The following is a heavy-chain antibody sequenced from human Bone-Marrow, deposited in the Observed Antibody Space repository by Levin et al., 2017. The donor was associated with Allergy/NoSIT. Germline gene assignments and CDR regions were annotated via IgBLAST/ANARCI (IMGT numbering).Heavy chain of an antibody. D-gene: IGHD1-14*01. V-gene: IGHV4-59*08. CDR3: SSRNLRNAFDV. CDR1: GGSINSYY. Sequence: PSETLSLTCSVSGGSINSYYWSWIRQPPGKGLEWIAYIFYTSTSNYNPSLKSRVAISVDPSKHQFSLKVTSVTAADTAVYYCSSRNLRNAFDVWGPGTLGTVAS. J-gene: IGHJ3*01. CDR2: IFYTSTS.